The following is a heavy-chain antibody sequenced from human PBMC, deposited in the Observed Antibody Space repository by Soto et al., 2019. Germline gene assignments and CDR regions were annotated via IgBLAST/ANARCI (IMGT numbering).Heavy chain of an antibody. CDR2: INQDGSEK. D-gene: IGHD2-15*01. Sequence: GGSLRLSCVGSGFTFSSYWMSWVRQTPGKGLEWVANINQDGSEKYCVDSVKGRFTISRENAKNSLYLQMNSLRAEDTAVYYCVRDLHHCSGGTCYYWFDPWGQGTLVTVSS. V-gene: IGHV3-7*01. J-gene: IGHJ5*02. CDR1: GFTFSSYW. CDR3: VRDLHHCSGGTCYYWFDP.